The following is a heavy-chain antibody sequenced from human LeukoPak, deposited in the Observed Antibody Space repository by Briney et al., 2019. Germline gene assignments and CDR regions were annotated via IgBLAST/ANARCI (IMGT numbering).Heavy chain of an antibody. CDR2: IYTSGST. V-gene: IGHV4-61*02. CDR1: GGSISSGSYY. Sequence: SQTLSLTWTVSGGSISSGSYYWSWLRQPAGKGLDWIGRIYTSGSTHYNPSLKSRVTLSVDTSKNQCSLKLSAVAASDTAVYYCGRDRSAGGFDPWGQGTLVTVSS. CDR3: GRDRSAGGFDP. J-gene: IGHJ5*02. D-gene: IGHD7-27*01.